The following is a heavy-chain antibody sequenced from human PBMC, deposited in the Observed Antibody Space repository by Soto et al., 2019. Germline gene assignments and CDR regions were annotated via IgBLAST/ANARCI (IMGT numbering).Heavy chain of an antibody. CDR1: GYTFTSYG. D-gene: IGHD5-18*01. V-gene: IGHV1-18*04. CDR3: AGVRDGVDTAMAIFY. CDR2: ISAYNGNT. J-gene: IGHJ4*02. Sequence: QVQLVQSGAEVKKPGASVKVSCKASGYTFTSYGISWVRQAPGQGLEWMGWISAYNGNTNYAQKLQGRVTMTTDTSTSRAYMELRSLRSDDTAVYYCAGVRDGVDTAMAIFYWGQGTLVTVSS.